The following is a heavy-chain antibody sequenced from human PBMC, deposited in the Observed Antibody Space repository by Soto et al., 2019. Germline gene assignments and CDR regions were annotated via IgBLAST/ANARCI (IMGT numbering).Heavy chain of an antibody. Sequence: EVQLVESGGGLIQPGGSLRLSCEVSGFSVSGNYMSWVRQAPGKGLDWVSVIYSGGSRYYADSVRGRFTISRDESQNTLHLQMNNLRAEDTAVYYCARSMMVRGVLFDLWGRGSLVSVSS. J-gene: IGHJ4*02. D-gene: IGHD3-10*01. CDR1: GFSVSGNY. CDR2: IYSGGSR. V-gene: IGHV3-53*01. CDR3: ARSMMVRGVLFDL.